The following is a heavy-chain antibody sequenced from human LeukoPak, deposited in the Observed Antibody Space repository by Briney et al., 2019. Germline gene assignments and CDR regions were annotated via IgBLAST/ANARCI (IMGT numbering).Heavy chain of an antibody. J-gene: IGHJ4*02. CDR3: ARGFVGVPYYFDY. CDR2: IYYSGST. Sequence: PSETLPLTCTVSGGSISSYYWSWIRQPPGKGLEWIGYIYYSGSTNYNPSLKSRVTISVDTSKNQFSLKLSSVTAADTAVYYCARGFVGVPYYFDYWGQGTLVTVSS. V-gene: IGHV4-59*01. D-gene: IGHD3-16*01. CDR1: GGSISSYY.